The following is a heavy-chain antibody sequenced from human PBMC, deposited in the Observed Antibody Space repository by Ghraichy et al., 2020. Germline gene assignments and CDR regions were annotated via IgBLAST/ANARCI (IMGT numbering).Heavy chain of an antibody. CDR1: GGSISSYY. CDR2: IYYSGST. J-gene: IGHJ3*02. CDR3: ARRTMMDAFDI. Sequence: SETLSLTCTVSGGSISSYYWSWIRQPPGKGLEWIGYIYYSGSTNYNPSLKSRVTISVDTSKNQFSLKLSSVTAADTAVYYCARRTMMDAFDIWGQGTMVTVTS. V-gene: IGHV4-59*01. D-gene: IGHD3-22*01.